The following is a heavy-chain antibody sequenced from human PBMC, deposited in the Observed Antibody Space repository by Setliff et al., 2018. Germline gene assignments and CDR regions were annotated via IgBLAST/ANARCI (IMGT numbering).Heavy chain of an antibody. Sequence: ETLSLTCTVSGGFIRDYYWNWIRQSPGKGLEWIGYIYYRGTTNYNSSLKSRVTMSIDTSKNQFSLNLNSVTAADTAVYYCARSGMPRLLYVGYWGVGTLVTVSS. CDR1: GGFIRDYY. D-gene: IGHD2-21*01. CDR2: IYYRGTT. CDR3: ARSGMPRLLYVGY. J-gene: IGHJ4*02. V-gene: IGHV4-59*08.